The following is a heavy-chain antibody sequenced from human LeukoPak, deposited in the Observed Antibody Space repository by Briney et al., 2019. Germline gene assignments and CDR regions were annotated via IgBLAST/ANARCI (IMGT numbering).Heavy chain of an antibody. Sequence: GESLKISCNGSGYSYTYYWISWVRHMPGKGLEWMGRIDPCYSYTNYNLSFQGHVTISADKSISTAYLQWSSLKASDTAMYYCARHHCSSSSCYRGGWFDPWGQGTLVTVSS. D-gene: IGHD2-2*02. CDR1: GYSYTYYW. CDR2: IDPCYSYT. CDR3: ARHHCSSSSCYRGGWFDP. J-gene: IGHJ5*02. V-gene: IGHV5-10-1*01.